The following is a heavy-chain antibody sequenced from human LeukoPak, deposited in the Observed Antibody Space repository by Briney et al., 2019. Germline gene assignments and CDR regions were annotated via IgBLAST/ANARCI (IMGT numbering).Heavy chain of an antibody. Sequence: GGSLRLSCAASGFTFSSYSMNWVRQAPGKGLEWVSYISSSSSTIYYADSVKGRFTISRHNSKNTLYLQMNSLRAEDTAVYYCARVGRSSYYDSSGYYYPWTYLDYWGQGALVTVSS. CDR1: GFTFSSYS. CDR2: ISSSSSTI. J-gene: IGHJ4*02. V-gene: IGHV3-48*01. CDR3: ARVGRSSYYDSSGYYYPWTYLDY. D-gene: IGHD3-22*01.